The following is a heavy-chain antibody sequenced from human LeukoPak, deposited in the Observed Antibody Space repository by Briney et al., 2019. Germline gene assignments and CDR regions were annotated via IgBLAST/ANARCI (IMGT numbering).Heavy chain of an antibody. J-gene: IGHJ5*02. Sequence: GGSLRLSCAASGFTFSDYYMSWIRQAPGKGLEWVSYISSSGNTIYYADSVKGRFTTSRDNAKNSLYLQMNSLRAEDTAVYYCARDRSAYCGGDCPFDPWGQGTLVTVSS. D-gene: IGHD2-21*02. CDR2: ISSSGNTI. CDR3: ARDRSAYCGGDCPFDP. CDR1: GFTFSDYY. V-gene: IGHV3-11*01.